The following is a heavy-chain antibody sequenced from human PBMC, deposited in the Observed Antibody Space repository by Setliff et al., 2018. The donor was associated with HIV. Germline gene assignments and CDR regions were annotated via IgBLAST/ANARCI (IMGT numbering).Heavy chain of an antibody. V-gene: IGHV4-34*01. Sequence: SETLSLTCAVYGGSFNGYSWTWIRQPPGKGLEWIGGINHSGSTNYNPSLKSRVTISVDTSKSQFSLRLNSVTATDTALYYCARGYASGYDAYGYWGQGTLVTVSS. D-gene: IGHD5-12*01. CDR1: GGSFNGYS. CDR3: ARGYASGYDAYGY. CDR2: INHSGST. J-gene: IGHJ4*02.